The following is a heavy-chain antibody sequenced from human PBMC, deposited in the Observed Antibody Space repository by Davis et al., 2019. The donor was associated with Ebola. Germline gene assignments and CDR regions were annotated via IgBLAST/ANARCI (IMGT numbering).Heavy chain of an antibody. CDR2: IFYSGST. V-gene: IGHV4-59*08. CDR3: ARHDYGGGVNWFDP. Sequence: MPSETLSLTCTVSGGSISSYYWSWIRQPPGKGLEWIGYIFYSGSTKYNASLKSRVTISVDTSKNQFSLKLSSVTAADTAVYYCARHDYGGGVNWFDPWGQGILITVSS. J-gene: IGHJ5*02. CDR1: GGSISSYY. D-gene: IGHD4-23*01.